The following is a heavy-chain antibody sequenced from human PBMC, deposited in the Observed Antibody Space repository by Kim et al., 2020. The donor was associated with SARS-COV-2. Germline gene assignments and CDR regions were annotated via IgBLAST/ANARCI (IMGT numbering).Heavy chain of an antibody. J-gene: IGHJ4*01. D-gene: IGHD2-21*01. CDR2: IRQDGSAR. Sequence: GGSLRLSCAASGFSFSNYWMSWVRQAPGKGLEWVATIRQDGSARYYVDSLKGRFTISRDNAKNSLSLQMNSLGAEDTGVYYCARDSLYCGGYCPFSDYWG. CDR1: GFSFSNYW. CDR3: ARDSLYCGGYCPFSDY. V-gene: IGHV3-7*01.